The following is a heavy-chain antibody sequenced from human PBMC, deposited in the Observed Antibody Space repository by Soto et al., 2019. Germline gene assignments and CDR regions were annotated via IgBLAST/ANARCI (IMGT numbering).Heavy chain of an antibody. V-gene: IGHV1-46*01. Sequence: ASVKVSSKASGYTFTSYYMHWVRQAPGQGLEWMGIINPSGGSTSYAQKFQGRVTMTRDTSTSTVYMELSSLRSEDTAVYYCARDRAYDSSGPRAFDIWGQGTMVTVSS. CDR1: GYTFTSYY. CDR3: ARDRAYDSSGPRAFDI. CDR2: INPSGGST. D-gene: IGHD3-22*01. J-gene: IGHJ3*02.